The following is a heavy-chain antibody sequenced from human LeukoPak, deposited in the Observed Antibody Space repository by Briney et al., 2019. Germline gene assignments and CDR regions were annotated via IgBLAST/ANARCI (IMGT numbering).Heavy chain of an antibody. J-gene: IGHJ3*02. CDR1: GYTFTGYY. V-gene: IGHV1-2*02. CDR3: AREDIVVVVAATSYAFDI. CDR2: INPNSGGT. Sequence: ASVKVSCKASGYTFTGYYMHWVRQAPGQGLEWMGWINPNSGGTNYAQKFQGRVTMTRDTSISTAYMELSRLGSDDTAVYYCAREDIVVVVAATSYAFDIWGQGTMVTVSS. D-gene: IGHD2-15*01.